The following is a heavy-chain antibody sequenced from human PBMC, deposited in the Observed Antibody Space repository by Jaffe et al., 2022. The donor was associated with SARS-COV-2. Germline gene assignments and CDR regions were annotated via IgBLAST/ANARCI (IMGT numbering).Heavy chain of an antibody. Sequence: EVQLLESGGGLVQSGGSLRLSCAASGFSFSSYAMSWVRQAPGKGLEWVSGISGRGDITYQADSLKGRFTISRDNSKNTLYLHLNSLRGDDTAVYYCANLLSSHDSWGQGTLVTVSS. V-gene: IGHV3-23*01. CDR3: ANLLSSHDS. CDR1: GFSFSSYA. D-gene: IGHD3-10*01. CDR2: ISGRGDIT. J-gene: IGHJ4*02.